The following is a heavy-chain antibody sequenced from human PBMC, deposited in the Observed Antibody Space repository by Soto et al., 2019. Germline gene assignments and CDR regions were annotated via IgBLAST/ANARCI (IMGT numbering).Heavy chain of an antibody. CDR2: INHSGST. CDR1: VGSFSGYY. D-gene: IGHD3-22*01. V-gene: IGHV4-34*01. Sequence: PSETLSLTCAVYVGSFSGYYWTWIRQPPGKGLEWIGEINHSGSTNYNPSLKSRVTISVDTSKNQFSLKLTSVTAADTAVYYCVRDVGNFYDETPTGKFDYWGQGTLVTVSS. J-gene: IGHJ4*02. CDR3: VRDVGNFYDETPTGKFDY.